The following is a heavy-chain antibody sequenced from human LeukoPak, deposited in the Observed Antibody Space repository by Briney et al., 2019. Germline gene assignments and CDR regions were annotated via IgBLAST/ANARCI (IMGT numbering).Heavy chain of an antibody. Sequence: ESGPTLVKPTQTLTLTCTFSGFSLSTSGVNVGWIRQPPGKALEWLALIYGNDDTRYSPSLKTRLTITKGTSENQVVLTMTTMDPVDTATYFCAHDSPGNYGFDYWGQGTLVTVSS. D-gene: IGHD3-16*01. CDR2: IYGNDDT. CDR1: GFSLSTSGVN. CDR3: AHDSPGNYGFDY. V-gene: IGHV2-5*01. J-gene: IGHJ4*02.